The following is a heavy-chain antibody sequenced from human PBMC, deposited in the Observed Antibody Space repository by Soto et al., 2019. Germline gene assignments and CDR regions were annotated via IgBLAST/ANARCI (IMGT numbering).Heavy chain of an antibody. Sequence: LGGSLRLSCAGYGFSFNTAWLTWVRQAPWKGLEWVARLKGKSAGGTTDYAAPVTGRFTISSDDSKNTLYLQMNNLKIEDTAVYYCTTEFGFSSGQNDNWGQGTLVTVSS. CDR3: TTEFGFSSGQNDN. CDR1: GFSFNTAW. D-gene: IGHD6-19*01. CDR2: LKGKSAGGTT. J-gene: IGHJ4*02. V-gene: IGHV3-15*07.